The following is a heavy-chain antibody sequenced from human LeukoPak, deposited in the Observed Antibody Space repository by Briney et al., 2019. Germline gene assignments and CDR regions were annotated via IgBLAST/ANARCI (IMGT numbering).Heavy chain of an antibody. CDR1: GFTFSSYA. D-gene: IGHD1-1*01. Sequence: HPGGSLRLSCAASGFTFSSYAMSWVRQAPGKGLEWVSYISSSSSTLYYADSVKGRFTISRDNAKNSLYLQMNSLRDEDTAVYYCATDLNGLTDYWGQGTLVTVSS. J-gene: IGHJ4*02. CDR2: ISSSSSTL. V-gene: IGHV3-48*02. CDR3: ATDLNGLTDY.